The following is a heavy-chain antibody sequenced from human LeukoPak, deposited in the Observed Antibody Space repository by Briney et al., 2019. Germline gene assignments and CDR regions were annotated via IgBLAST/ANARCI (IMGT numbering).Heavy chain of an antibody. J-gene: IGHJ4*02. CDR3: ARVIRGGEEQLVWFDY. CDR1: GGSISSHY. CDR2: IYNSGTI. Sequence: PSETLSLTCTVSGGSISSHYWSWIRQSAGQGLEWIGRIYNSGTINYNPSLRSRVTMSVDTSKNQFSLRLSSVTAADTAVYYCARVIRGGEEQLVWFDYWGQGTLVTVSS. D-gene: IGHD6-6*01. V-gene: IGHV4-4*07.